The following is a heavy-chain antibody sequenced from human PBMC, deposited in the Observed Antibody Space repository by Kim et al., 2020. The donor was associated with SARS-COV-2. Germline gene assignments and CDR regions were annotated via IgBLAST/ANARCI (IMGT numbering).Heavy chain of an antibody. CDR1: GGSFSGYY. J-gene: IGHJ4*02. V-gene: IGHV4-34*01. CDR2: INHSGST. Sequence: SETLSLTCAVYGGSFSGYYWSWIRQPPGKGLEWIGEINHSGSTNYNPSLKSRVTISVDTSKNQFSLKLSSVTAADTAVYYCARGKRWLQSGYFDYWGQGTLVTVSS. CDR3: ARGKRWLQSGYFDY. D-gene: IGHD5-12*01.